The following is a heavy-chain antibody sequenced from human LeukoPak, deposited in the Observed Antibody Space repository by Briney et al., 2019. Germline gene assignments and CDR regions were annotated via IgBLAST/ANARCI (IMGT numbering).Heavy chain of an antibody. Sequence: ASVKVSCKASGGDFSNYAFSWVRQAPGQGLEWMGGVIPIFHTSYYSQKFQGRVTITADESTSTVYMDLSSLRSEDTALYYCAKMSGSYFVRIDYWGRGTLVTVSS. J-gene: IGHJ4*02. CDR1: GGDFSNYA. CDR3: AKMSGSYFVRIDY. V-gene: IGHV1-69*01. CDR2: VIPIFHTS. D-gene: IGHD3-10*01.